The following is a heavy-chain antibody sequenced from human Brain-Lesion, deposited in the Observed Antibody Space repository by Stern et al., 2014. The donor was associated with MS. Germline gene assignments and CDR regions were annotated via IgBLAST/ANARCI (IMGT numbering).Heavy chain of an antibody. CDR1: GDSINSGGHY. CDR3: ASRWSGTYYGQNWFDP. CDR2: IYNSGAT. D-gene: IGHD1-26*01. J-gene: IGHJ5*02. V-gene: IGHV4-31*03. Sequence: QVQLQESGPGLVKPSQTLSLPCTVSGDSINSGGHYWSCIRQRPGKGLEWIGYIYNSGATFYSPSLKGRVTISLDTSKNQFSLTLSSVTAADTAIYYCASRWSGTYYGQNWFDPWGQGILVTVSS.